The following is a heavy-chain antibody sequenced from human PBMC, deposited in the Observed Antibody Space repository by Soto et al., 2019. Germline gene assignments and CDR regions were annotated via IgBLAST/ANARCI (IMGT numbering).Heavy chain of an antibody. V-gene: IGHV3-23*01. CDR2: ISGSGGST. Sequence: SLRLSCAASGFIFSSYALSWVRQAPGKGLEWVSAISGSGGSTNYADSVKGRFTISRDSSKNTLYLQMDSLRAEDTAVYYCAKDRGPFGDYNPLDCWGQGTLVTVSS. J-gene: IGHJ4*02. CDR3: AKDRGPFGDYNPLDC. D-gene: IGHD4-17*01. CDR1: GFIFSSYA.